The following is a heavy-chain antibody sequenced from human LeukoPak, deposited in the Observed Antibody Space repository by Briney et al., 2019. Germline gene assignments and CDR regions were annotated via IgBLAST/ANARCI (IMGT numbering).Heavy chain of an antibody. CDR2: ISWNSGSI. D-gene: IGHD1-14*01. CDR3: AKDIATGNRLYYFDY. V-gene: IGHV3-9*01. CDR1: GFSVSSYA. Sequence: GGSLRLSCAASGFSVSSYATTWVRQAPGKGLEWVSGISWNSGSIGYADSVKGRFTISRDNAKNSLYLQMNSLRAEDTALYYCAKDIATGNRLYYFDYWGQGTLVTVSS. J-gene: IGHJ4*02.